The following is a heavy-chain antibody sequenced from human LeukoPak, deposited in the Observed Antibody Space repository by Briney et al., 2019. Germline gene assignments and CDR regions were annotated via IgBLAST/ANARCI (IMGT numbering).Heavy chain of an antibody. Sequence: SETLSLTCAVYGGSFSGYYWSWIRQPPGKGLEWIGEINHSGSTNYNPSLKSRVTISVDKSKNQFSLKLSSVTAADTAVYYCARHGSGSYFYYYYYMDVWGKGTTVTVSS. V-gene: IGHV4-34*01. J-gene: IGHJ6*03. CDR2: INHSGST. CDR1: GGSFSGYY. CDR3: ARHGSGSYFYYYYYMDV. D-gene: IGHD3-10*01.